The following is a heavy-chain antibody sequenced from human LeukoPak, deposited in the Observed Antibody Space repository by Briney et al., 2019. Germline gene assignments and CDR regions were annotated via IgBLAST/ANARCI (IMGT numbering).Heavy chain of an antibody. D-gene: IGHD3-3*01. Sequence: PGGSLRLSCAASGFTFSSYGMHWVRQAPGKGLEWVAFIRDDGSNQYYADSVKGRFTISRDNSKNTQYLQLNSLRAEDTAVYYCAKDSEFWSGYPNWFDPWGQGTLVTVSS. CDR1: GFTFSSYG. CDR2: IRDDGSNQ. V-gene: IGHV3-30*02. CDR3: AKDSEFWSGYPNWFDP. J-gene: IGHJ5*02.